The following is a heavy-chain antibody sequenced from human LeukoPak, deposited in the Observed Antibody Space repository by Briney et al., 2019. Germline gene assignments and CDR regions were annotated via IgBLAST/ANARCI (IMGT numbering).Heavy chain of an antibody. Sequence: SQTLSLTCAISGDSVSSNSAVWNWIRQSPSRGLEWLGRTYYRSKWYNDYAVFVKSRITIKPDTSKNQFSLQLNSATPEDTPVYYCARLGLGGAFDIWGQGTMVTVSS. CDR3: ARLGLGGAFDI. J-gene: IGHJ3*02. D-gene: IGHD2-15*01. CDR2: TYYRSKWYN. V-gene: IGHV6-1*01. CDR1: GDSVSSNSAV.